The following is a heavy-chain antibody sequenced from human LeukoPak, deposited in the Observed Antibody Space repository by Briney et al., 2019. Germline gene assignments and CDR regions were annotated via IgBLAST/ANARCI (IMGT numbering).Heavy chain of an antibody. V-gene: IGHV1-18*01. CDR3: ARDIGREYYDFWSGREGY. CDR2: ISAYNGNT. Sequence: ASVKVSRKASGYTFTSYGISWVRQAPGQGLEWMGWISAYNGNTNYAQKLQGRVTMTTDTSTSTAYMELRSLRSDDTAVYYCARDIGREYYDFWSGREGYWGQGTLVTVSS. D-gene: IGHD3-3*01. CDR1: GYTFTSYG. J-gene: IGHJ4*02.